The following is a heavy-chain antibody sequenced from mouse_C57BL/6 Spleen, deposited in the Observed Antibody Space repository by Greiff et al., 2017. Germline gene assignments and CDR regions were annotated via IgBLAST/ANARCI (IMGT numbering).Heavy chain of an antibody. CDR2: IYPGDGDT. V-gene: IGHV1-80*01. J-gene: IGHJ2*01. CDR3: ARSREVRSYFDY. Sequence: QVQLQESGAELVKPGASVKISCKASGYAFSSYWMNWVKQRPGKGLEWIGQIYPGDGDTNYNGKFKGKATLTADKSSSTAYMQLSSLTSEDSAVYFCARSREVRSYFDYWGKGTTLTVSS. D-gene: IGHD2-14*01. CDR1: GYAFSSYW.